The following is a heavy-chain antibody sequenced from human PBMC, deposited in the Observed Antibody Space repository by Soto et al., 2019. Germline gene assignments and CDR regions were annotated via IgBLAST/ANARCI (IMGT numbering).Heavy chain of an antibody. V-gene: IGHV3-13*01. CDR1: GFTFSSYD. Sequence: EVQLVESGGGLVQPGGSLRLSCAASGFTFSSYDMHWVRQATGKGLEWVSAIGTAGDTYYPGSVKGRFTISRENAKNSLYVQMNSLRAEDTAVYYCAGDAAGIAFDIWGQGTMVTVSS. J-gene: IGHJ3*02. CDR3: AGDAAGIAFDI. D-gene: IGHD6-13*01. CDR2: IGTAGDT.